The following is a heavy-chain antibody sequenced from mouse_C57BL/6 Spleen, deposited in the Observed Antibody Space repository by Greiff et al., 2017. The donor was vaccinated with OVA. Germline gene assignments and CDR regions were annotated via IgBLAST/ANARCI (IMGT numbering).Heavy chain of an antibody. CDR3: ARWGSGGDY. J-gene: IGHJ2*01. Sequence: VQLQQSGAELVRPGASVKLSCKASGYTFTDYYINWVKQRPGQGLEWIARIYPGSGNTYYNEKFKGKATLTAEKSSSTAYMQLSSLTSEDSAVYFCARWGSGGDYWGQGTTLTVSS. CDR2: IYPGSGNT. CDR1: GYTFTDYY. D-gene: IGHD1-1*02. V-gene: IGHV1-76*01.